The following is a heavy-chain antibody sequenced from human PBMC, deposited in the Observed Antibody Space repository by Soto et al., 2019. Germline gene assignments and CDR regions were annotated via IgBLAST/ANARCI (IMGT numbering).Heavy chain of an antibody. CDR2: IIPIFGTA. V-gene: IGHV1-69*13. CDR3: VDSSGDYGAYAFDI. Sequence: SVKVSCKASGGTFSSYAISWVRQAPGQGLEWMGGIIPIFGTANYAQKFQSRVTITADESTSTAYMELSSLRSEDTAVYYCVDSSGDYGAYAFDIWGQGTTVTVS. J-gene: IGHJ3*02. CDR1: GGTFSSYA. D-gene: IGHD3-22*01.